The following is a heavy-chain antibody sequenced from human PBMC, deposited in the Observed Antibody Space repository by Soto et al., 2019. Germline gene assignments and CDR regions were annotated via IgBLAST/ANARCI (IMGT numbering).Heavy chain of an antibody. Sequence: GGSLRLSCAASGFTFTNAWMNWVRQAPGRGLEWVGRIRSKPDGGTPDYAAPVKGRFTISRDDSKYTMYLQMNSLKAEDTGVYYCATDGAWNYKGAFDFWGQGTLVTVSS. CDR2: IRSKPDGGTP. J-gene: IGHJ4*01. CDR3: ATDGAWNYKGAFDF. D-gene: IGHD1-7*01. CDR1: GFTFTNAW. V-gene: IGHV3-15*07.